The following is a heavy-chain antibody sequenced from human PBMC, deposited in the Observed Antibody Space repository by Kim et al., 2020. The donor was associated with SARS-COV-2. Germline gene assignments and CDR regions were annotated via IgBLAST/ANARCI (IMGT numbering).Heavy chain of an antibody. J-gene: IGHJ3*02. Sequence: GGSLRLSCSASGFTFSSYAMHWVLQAPGKGLEYVSAISSNGGSTYYADSVKGRFTISRDNSKNTLYLQMSSLRAEDTAVYYCVKDKGRGYSGYDSRSAFDIWGQGTMVTVSS. D-gene: IGHD5-12*01. CDR3: VKDKGRGYSGYDSRSAFDI. CDR2: ISSNGGST. CDR1: GFTFSSYA. V-gene: IGHV3-64D*06.